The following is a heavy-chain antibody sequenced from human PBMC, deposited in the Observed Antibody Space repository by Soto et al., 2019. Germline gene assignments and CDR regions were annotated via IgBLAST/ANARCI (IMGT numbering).Heavy chain of an antibody. V-gene: IGHV4-59*01. D-gene: IGHD2-2*03. CDR1: GGSISSYY. Sequence: SEILSLTCTVSGGSISSYYWSWIRQPPGKGLEWIGYIYYSGSTNYNPSLKSRVTISVDTSKNQFSLKLSSVTAADTAVYYCALAGYCSSTSCSFDYWGQGTLVTVSS. J-gene: IGHJ4*02. CDR3: ALAGYCSSTSCSFDY. CDR2: IYYSGST.